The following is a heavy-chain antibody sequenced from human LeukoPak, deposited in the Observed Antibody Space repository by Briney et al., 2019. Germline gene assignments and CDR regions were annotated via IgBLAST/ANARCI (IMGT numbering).Heavy chain of an antibody. V-gene: IGHV3-30-3*01. CDR2: ISSDGNDK. CDR3: ARPPRNYYYYGMDV. Sequence: PGRSLRLSCVVSGFRFTDYGLHWVRQAPGKGLEWVTVISSDGNDKDYADSVKGRFTISRDTSKNTVYLQMSSLRPEDTAVYYCARPPRNYYYYGMDVWGQGTTVTVSS. J-gene: IGHJ6*02. CDR1: GFRFTDYG.